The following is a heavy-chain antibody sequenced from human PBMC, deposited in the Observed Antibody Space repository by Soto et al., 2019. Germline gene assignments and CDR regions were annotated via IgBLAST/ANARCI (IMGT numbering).Heavy chain of an antibody. CDR1: GYTFTSYA. V-gene: IGHV1-3*01. Sequence: ASVKVSCKASGYTFTSYAMHWVRQAPGQRLEWMGWINAGNGNTKYSQKFQGRVTITRDTSASTAYMELSSLRSEDTAVYYCAKDPFVLNYYGSGSYGWDQGPHNWFDPWGQGTLVTVSS. CDR3: AKDPFVLNYYGSGSYGWDQGPHNWFDP. D-gene: IGHD3-10*01. J-gene: IGHJ5*02. CDR2: INAGNGNT.